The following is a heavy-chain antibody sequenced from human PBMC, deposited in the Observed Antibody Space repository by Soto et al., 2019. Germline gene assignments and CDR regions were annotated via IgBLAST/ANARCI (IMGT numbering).Heavy chain of an antibody. CDR1: GGSISSGGYY. V-gene: IGHV4-31*03. J-gene: IGHJ5*02. D-gene: IGHD3-22*01. CDR3: ARGTHYYDSSGYSKDWFDP. CDR2: IYYSGST. Sequence: QVQLQESGPGLVKPSQTLSLTCTVSGGSISSGGYYWSWIRQHPGKGLEWIGYIYYSGSTYYNPSLKSRVTISVDTSKNQFSLKLSSVTAADTAVYYCARGTHYYDSSGYSKDWFDPWGQGTLVTVSS.